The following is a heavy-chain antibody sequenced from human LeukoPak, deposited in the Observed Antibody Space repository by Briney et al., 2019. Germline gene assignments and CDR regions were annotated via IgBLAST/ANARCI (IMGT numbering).Heavy chain of an antibody. J-gene: IGHJ5*02. Sequence: PGGSLRLSCAVAGFNFWNTGMSWIRQAPGKGREWVSYISSSASTIYYADSVKGRFTISRDNAKNSLYLQMNSLSAEDTAVYYCARDPPHTAMDRWGQGTLVTVSS. CDR1: GFNFWNTG. CDR2: ISSSASTI. CDR3: ARDPPHTAMDR. D-gene: IGHD5-18*01. V-gene: IGHV3-11*04.